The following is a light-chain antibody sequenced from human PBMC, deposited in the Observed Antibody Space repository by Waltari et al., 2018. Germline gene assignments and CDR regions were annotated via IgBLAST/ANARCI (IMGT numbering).Light chain of an antibody. CDR1: SSNIGAGHD. CDR3: QSYDSSLSGSWV. CDR2: GNS. Sequence: QSVLTQPPSVSGAPGQRVTISCSGSSSNIGAGHDVHWYQQVPGTAPKVLIYGNSNRPSGVPDRFSGSKSGTSASLAITGLQAEDEADYYCQSYDSSLSGSWVFGGGTKLTVL. J-gene: IGLJ3*02. V-gene: IGLV1-40*01.